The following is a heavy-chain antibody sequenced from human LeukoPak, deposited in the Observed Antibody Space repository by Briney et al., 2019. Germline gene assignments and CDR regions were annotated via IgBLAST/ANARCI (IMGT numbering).Heavy chain of an antibody. V-gene: IGHV4-34*01. CDR3: ARGRFTIFI. Sequence: EASETLSLTCALYGGSFSGYYWSWIRQPPGKGLEWIGEINHSGSTNYNPSLKSRVTISVDTSKNQFSLKLSSVTAADTAVYYCARGRFTIFIWGQGTMVTVSS. D-gene: IGHD3-9*01. CDR2: INHSGST. J-gene: IGHJ3*02. CDR1: GGSFSGYY.